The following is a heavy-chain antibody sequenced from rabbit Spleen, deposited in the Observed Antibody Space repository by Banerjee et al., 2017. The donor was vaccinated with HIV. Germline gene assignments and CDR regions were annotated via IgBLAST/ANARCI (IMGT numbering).Heavy chain of an antibody. CDR3: AKDDNGVSGVHFNL. V-gene: IGHV1S43*01. Sequence: QEQLVESGGGLVKPEGSLTLTCKASGFDLSSYYYMCWVRQAPGKGLEWIACIATTSGSTYYASWAKGRFTITRSTSLNTVTLQLSSLTAADTATYLCAKDDNGVSGVHFNLWGPGTLVTVS. CDR1: GFDLSSYYY. D-gene: IGHD2-1*01. CDR2: IATTSGST. J-gene: IGHJ4*01.